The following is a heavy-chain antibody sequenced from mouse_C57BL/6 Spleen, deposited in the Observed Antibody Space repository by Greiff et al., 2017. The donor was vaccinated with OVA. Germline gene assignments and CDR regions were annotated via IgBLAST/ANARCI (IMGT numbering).Heavy chain of an antibody. CDR1: GYAFSSSW. CDR2: IYPGDGDT. D-gene: IGHD2-1*01. CDR3: ARYGGNYFGDAMDY. V-gene: IGHV1-82*01. Sequence: QVQLQQSGPELVKPGASVKISCKASGYAFSSSWMNWVKQRPGKGLEWIGRIYPGDGDTNYNGKFKGKATLTADKSSSTAYMQLSSLTSEDSAVYFGARYGGNYFGDAMDYWGQGTSVTVSS. J-gene: IGHJ4*01.